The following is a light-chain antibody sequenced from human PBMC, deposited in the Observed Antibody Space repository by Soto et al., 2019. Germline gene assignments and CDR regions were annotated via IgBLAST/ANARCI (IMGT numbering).Light chain of an antibody. CDR2: GVS. CDR1: ASDIGNYNY. Sequence: QSVLTQPASVSGSPGQSITISCTGSASDIGNYNYVSWYQHYPGKAPKLIIYGVSNRPSGVSDRISGSKSGNTASLTISGLQAEDEADYYCCSYAGSSGVFGTGTKLTVL. J-gene: IGLJ1*01. V-gene: IGLV2-14*01. CDR3: CSYAGSSGV.